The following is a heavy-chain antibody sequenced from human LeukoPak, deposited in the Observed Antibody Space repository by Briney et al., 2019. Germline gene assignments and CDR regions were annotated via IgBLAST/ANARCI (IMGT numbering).Heavy chain of an antibody. Sequence: ASVKVSCKASGYRFSSNGISWVRQAPGQGLEWAGWVSTYNSDTNYAPKFQGRVTMTKDTSTSTVYMELRSLRTDEKAVYYCALDNWNEFDPWGQGTLVTVSS. D-gene: IGHD1-20*01. J-gene: IGHJ5*02. V-gene: IGHV1-18*01. CDR3: ALDNWNEFDP. CDR2: VSTYNSDT. CDR1: GYRFSSNG.